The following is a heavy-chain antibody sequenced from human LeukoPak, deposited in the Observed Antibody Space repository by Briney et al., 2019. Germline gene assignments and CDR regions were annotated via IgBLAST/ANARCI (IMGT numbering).Heavy chain of an antibody. Sequence: GGSLRLSCAASGFTFSSYAMSWVRQAPGKGLEWVSAISGSGGSTYYADSVKGRFTISRDNSKNTLYLQMNSLRAEDTAVYYCAKATIFGVVSFLALDYWGQGTLVTVSS. V-gene: IGHV3-23*01. CDR2: ISGSGGST. CDR3: AKATIFGVVSFLALDY. D-gene: IGHD3-3*01. CDR1: GFTFSSYA. J-gene: IGHJ4*02.